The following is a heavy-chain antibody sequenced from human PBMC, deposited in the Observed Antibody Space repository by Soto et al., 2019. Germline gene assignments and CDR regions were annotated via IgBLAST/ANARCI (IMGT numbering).Heavy chain of an antibody. CDR3: ARTVGQLAISYYFDY. Sequence: QVQLQESGPGLVKPSGTLSLTCAVSGGSISSSNWWSWVRQPPGKGLEWIGEIYHSGSTNYNPSLKSRGTISVDKSKNQFSLKLSSVTAADTAVYYCARTVGQLAISYYFDYWGQGTLVTVSS. D-gene: IGHD6-6*01. J-gene: IGHJ4*02. V-gene: IGHV4-4*02. CDR1: GGSISSSNW. CDR2: IYHSGST.